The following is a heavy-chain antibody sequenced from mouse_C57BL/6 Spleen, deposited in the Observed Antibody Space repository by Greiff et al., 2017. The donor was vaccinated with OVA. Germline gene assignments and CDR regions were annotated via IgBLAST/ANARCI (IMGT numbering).Heavy chain of an antibody. J-gene: IGHJ4*01. V-gene: IGHV5-4*03. Sequence: DVMLVESGGGLVKPGGSLKLSCAASGFTFSSYAMSWVRQTPEKRLEWVATISAGGSYTYYPDNVKGRFTISRDNAKNNLYLQMSQLKSEDTAMYYCARGDYDAMDYWGQGTSVTVSS. CDR3: ARGDYDAMDY. CDR1: GFTFSSYA. CDR2: ISAGGSYT.